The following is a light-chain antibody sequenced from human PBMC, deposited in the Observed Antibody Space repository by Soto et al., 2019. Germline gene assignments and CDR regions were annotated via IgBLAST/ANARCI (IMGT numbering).Light chain of an antibody. J-gene: IGLJ2*01. CDR1: SSDVGGYNY. CDR3: SSYTSSSTVV. V-gene: IGLV2-14*01. Sequence: QSALTQPASVSGSPGQSITLFCTGTSSDVGGYNYVSWYQQHPGKAPKLMIYDVSNRPSGVSNRFSGSKSGNTASLTISGLHAEDDADYYCSSYTSSSTVVFGGGTKLTVL. CDR2: DVS.